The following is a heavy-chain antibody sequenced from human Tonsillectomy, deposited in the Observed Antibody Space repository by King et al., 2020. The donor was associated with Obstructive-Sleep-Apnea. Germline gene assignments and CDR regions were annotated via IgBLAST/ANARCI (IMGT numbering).Heavy chain of an antibody. J-gene: IGHJ4*02. CDR3: AKGDVVIRTYFDY. CDR1: GFTFSSYA. Sequence: VQLVESGGGLVQPGGSLRLSCAASGFTFSSYAMSWVRQAPGKGLEWFSALSGSVGSTYYADSVKGRFTISRDNSKNTLSLQMNSLRAEDTAVYYCAKGDVVIRTYFDYWGQGTLVTVSS. D-gene: IGHD3-22*01. CDR2: LSGSVGST. V-gene: IGHV3-23*04.